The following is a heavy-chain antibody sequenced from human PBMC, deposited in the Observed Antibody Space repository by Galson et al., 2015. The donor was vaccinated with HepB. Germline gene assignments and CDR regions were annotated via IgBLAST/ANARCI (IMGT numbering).Heavy chain of an antibody. CDR1: GGSMSSYY. Sequence: TCTVSGGSMSSYYWSWIRQPPGKGLEWIGYIYDSGTFNYNPSLKSRVTMSRDTSNNQFSLRLTSVTAADTAVYYCAREGHISDYYYYMDVWGKGRTVTVS. CDR3: AREGHISDYYYYMDV. J-gene: IGHJ6*03. D-gene: IGHD2-21*01. V-gene: IGHV4-59*01. CDR2: IYDSGTF.